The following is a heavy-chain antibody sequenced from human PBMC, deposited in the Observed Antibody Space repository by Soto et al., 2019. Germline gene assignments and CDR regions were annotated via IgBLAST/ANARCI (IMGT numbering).Heavy chain of an antibody. Sequence: GGSLRISCAASGLTFRSYGMHWGRQAPGKGLEWVAVIWYDGSNKYYADSVKGRFTISRDNSKNTLYLQMNSLRAEDTAVYYCARDSGITIFGVVPPGMDVWGQGTTVTVSS. D-gene: IGHD3-3*01. J-gene: IGHJ6*02. CDR3: ARDSGITIFGVVPPGMDV. V-gene: IGHV3-33*01. CDR2: IWYDGSNK. CDR1: GLTFRSYG.